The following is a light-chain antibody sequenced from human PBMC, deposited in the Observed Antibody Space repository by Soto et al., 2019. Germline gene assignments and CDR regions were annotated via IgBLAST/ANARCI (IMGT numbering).Light chain of an antibody. CDR3: QQRSNWPLT. Sequence: EVVMTQTPATLSVSPGDRATLSCRASQSVRSNLVWYQQKPGQAPRLLIYGASTRATGVPARFSGSGFGTEFTLTITSLQSEDFAVYYCQQRSNWPLTFGGGTKVEIK. J-gene: IGKJ4*01. CDR2: GAS. V-gene: IGKV3-15*01. CDR1: QSVRSN.